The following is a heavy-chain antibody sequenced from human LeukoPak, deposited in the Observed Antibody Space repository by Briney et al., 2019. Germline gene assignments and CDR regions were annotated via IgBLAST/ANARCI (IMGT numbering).Heavy chain of an antibody. J-gene: IGHJ6*02. CDR1: GYTFTSYG. CDR2: ISAYNGNT. V-gene: IGHV1-18*01. CDR3: ARDNYGMDV. Sequence: ASVKVSCKASGYTFTSYGISWVRQAPGQGLEWMGWISAYNGNTNYAQKFQGRVTITADESTSTAYMELSSLRSGDTAVYYCARDNYGMDVWGQGTTVTVSS.